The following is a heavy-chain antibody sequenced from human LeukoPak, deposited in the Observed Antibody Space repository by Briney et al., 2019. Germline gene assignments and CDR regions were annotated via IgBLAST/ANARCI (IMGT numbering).Heavy chain of an antibody. CDR3: ARVEYSSSSWFDP. CDR1: GGSISSGGYY. CDR2: IYYSGST. D-gene: IGHD6-6*01. J-gene: IGHJ5*02. V-gene: IGHV4-31*03. Sequence: SETLSLTCTVSGGSISSGGYYWSWIRQHPGKGLEWIGYIYYSGSTYYNPFLKSRVTISVDTSKNQFSLKLSSVTAADTAVYYCARVEYSSSSWFDPWGQGTLVTVSS.